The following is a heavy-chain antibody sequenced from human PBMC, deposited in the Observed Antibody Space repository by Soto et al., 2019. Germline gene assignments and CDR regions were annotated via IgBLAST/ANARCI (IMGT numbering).Heavy chain of an antibody. CDR1: GYTFTGYY. CDR3: ANHDYGDPKLFDY. V-gene: IGHV1-2*02. Sequence: SVKVSCKASGYTFTGYYMHWVRQAPGQGLEWMGWISPNSGGTNYAQKFQGRVTMTRDTSISTAYMELSRLRSDDTAVYYCANHDYGDPKLFDYWGQGPLVTVSS. CDR2: ISPNSGGT. D-gene: IGHD4-17*01. J-gene: IGHJ4*02.